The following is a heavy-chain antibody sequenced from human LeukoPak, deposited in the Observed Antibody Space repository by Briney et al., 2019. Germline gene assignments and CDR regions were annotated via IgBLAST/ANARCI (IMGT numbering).Heavy chain of an antibody. V-gene: IGHV4-59*01. CDR2: IYYSGST. J-gene: IGHJ4*02. CDR1: GGSISSYY. CDR3: ARWGGYDYFDY. Sequence: SETLSLTCTVSGGSISSYYWSWIRQPPGKGLEWIGYIYYSGSTNYNPSLKSRATISVDTSKNQFSLKLSSVTAADTAVYYCARWGGYDYFDYWGQGTLVTVSS. D-gene: IGHD5-12*01.